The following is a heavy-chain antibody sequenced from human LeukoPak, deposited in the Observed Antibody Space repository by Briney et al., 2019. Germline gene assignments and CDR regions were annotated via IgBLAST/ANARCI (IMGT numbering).Heavy chain of an antibody. Sequence: PSETLSLTCTVSGGSISGYYWSWIRQPAGKGLERIGRMSTSGNSNYIPSLVSRVTMSVDTSKNQFSLNLSSVTAADTAVYYCARESGSMRWFDPWGQGTLVTVSS. CDR2: MSTSGNS. CDR1: GGSISGYY. D-gene: IGHD6-25*01. J-gene: IGHJ5*02. V-gene: IGHV4-4*07. CDR3: ARESGSMRWFDP.